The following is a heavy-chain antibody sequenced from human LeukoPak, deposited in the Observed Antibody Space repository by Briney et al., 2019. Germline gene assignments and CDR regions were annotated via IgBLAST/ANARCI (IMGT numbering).Heavy chain of an antibody. J-gene: IGHJ5*02. D-gene: IGHD4-17*01. Sequence: ASVKVSCKASGYTFTGYYMHWVRQAPGQGLEWMGWINPNSGGTNYAQKFQGRVTMTRDTSISTAYMELSRLRSDDTAVYYCARAYTTTVTPGFDPWGQGTLVTVSS. CDR2: INPNSGGT. V-gene: IGHV1-2*02. CDR3: ARAYTTTVTPGFDP. CDR1: GYTFTGYY.